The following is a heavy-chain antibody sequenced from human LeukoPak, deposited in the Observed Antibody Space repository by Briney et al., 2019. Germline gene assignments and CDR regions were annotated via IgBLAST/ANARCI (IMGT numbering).Heavy chain of an antibody. CDR3: ARVQTTVTTTAMVYYYYYYMDV. CDR2: MNPNSGNT. Sequence: GASVKVSCKASGYTFTSYDINWVRQATGQGLEWMGWMNPNSGNTGYAQKFQGRVTMTRNTSISTAYMELSSLRSEDTAVYYCARVQTTVTTTAMVYYYYYYMDVWGEGTTVTISS. CDR1: GYTFTSYD. D-gene: IGHD4-17*01. V-gene: IGHV1-8*01. J-gene: IGHJ6*03.